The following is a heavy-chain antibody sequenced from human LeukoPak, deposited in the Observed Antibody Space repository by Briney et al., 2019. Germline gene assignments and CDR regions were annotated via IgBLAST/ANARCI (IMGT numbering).Heavy chain of an antibody. CDR2: ISAYNGNT. J-gene: IGHJ3*02. V-gene: IGHV1-18*01. Sequence: ASVKVSCKASGYTFTSYGISWVRQAPGQGLEWMGWISAYNGNTNYAQKLQGRVTMTTDTSTSTAYMELRSLRSDDTAVYYCARDRWEGVVPAASDDAFDIWGQGTMVTVSS. CDR1: GYTFTSYG. CDR3: ARDRWEGVVPAASDDAFDI. D-gene: IGHD2-2*01.